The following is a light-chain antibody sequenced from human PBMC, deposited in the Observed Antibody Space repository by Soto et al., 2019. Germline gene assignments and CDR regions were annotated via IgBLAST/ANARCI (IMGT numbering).Light chain of an antibody. V-gene: IGKV3-15*01. CDR3: QHYNSYSEA. CDR2: DAF. J-gene: IGKJ1*01. CDR1: ESVSSD. Sequence: VMTQSPATLSVSPGERATLSCRASESVSSDLAWYQQKPGQAPRLLLYDAFNRANGVPARFSGSGSGTEFTLTISSLQPDDFATYYCQHYNSYSEAFGQGTKVDIK.